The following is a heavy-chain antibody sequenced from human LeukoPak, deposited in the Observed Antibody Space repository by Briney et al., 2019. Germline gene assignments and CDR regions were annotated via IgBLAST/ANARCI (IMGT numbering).Heavy chain of an antibody. CDR2: ISYGGSNK. Sequence: GGSLRLSCAASGFTFSTHGMHWVRQAPGKGLEWVAVISYGGSNKYYAGSVKGRFTISRDNSRNTLYLQMNSLRAEDTAVYYCAKSSSGGNSPPYYYYGMDVWGQGTTVTVSS. CDR3: AKSSSGGNSPPYYYYGMDV. CDR1: GFTFSTHG. V-gene: IGHV3-30*18. J-gene: IGHJ6*02. D-gene: IGHD4-23*01.